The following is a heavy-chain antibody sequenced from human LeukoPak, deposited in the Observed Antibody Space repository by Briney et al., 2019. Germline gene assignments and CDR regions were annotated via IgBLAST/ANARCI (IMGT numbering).Heavy chain of an antibody. CDR3: ATAPKYSGSYYFPTLGY. CDR1: GYTFTSYD. CDR2: MNPNSGNT. Sequence: ASVKVSCKASGYTFTSYDINWVRQATGQGLEWMGWMNPNSGNTGYAQKFQGRVTMTEDTSTDTAYMELSSLRSEDTAVYYCATAPKYSGSYYFPTLGYWGQGTLVTVSS. J-gene: IGHJ4*02. D-gene: IGHD1-26*01. V-gene: IGHV1-8*01.